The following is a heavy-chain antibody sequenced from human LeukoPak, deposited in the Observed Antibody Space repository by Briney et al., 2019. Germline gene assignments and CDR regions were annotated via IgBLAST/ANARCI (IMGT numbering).Heavy chain of an antibody. Sequence: GASVKVSCKASGYTFTGYYMHWVRQAPGQGLEWMGWINPNSGGTNYAQKFQGRVTITRDTSISTAYMELSRLRSDDTAVYYCARSYSSGYWFDPWGQGTLVTVSS. V-gene: IGHV1-2*02. D-gene: IGHD6-19*01. CDR1: GYTFTGYY. CDR3: ARSYSSGYWFDP. CDR2: INPNSGGT. J-gene: IGHJ5*02.